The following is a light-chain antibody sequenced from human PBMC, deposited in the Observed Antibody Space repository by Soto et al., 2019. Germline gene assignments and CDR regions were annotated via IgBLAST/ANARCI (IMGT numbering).Light chain of an antibody. CDR2: EVI. V-gene: IGLV2-14*03. Sequence: QSALTQPGSVSGSPGQAITVSCSGTSSDIGAHNFVSWYQQHPGKAPKLIIYEVINRPSGVSDRFSGSKSGNTASLTISGLQSEDEADYYCNSYTTSNTFVFGTGKKVTV. CDR1: SSDIGAHNF. J-gene: IGLJ1*01. CDR3: NSYTTSNTFV.